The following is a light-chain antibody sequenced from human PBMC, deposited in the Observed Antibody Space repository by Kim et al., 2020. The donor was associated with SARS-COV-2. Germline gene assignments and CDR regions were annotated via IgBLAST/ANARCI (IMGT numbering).Light chain of an antibody. V-gene: IGLV2-11*03. J-gene: IGLJ3*02. CDR2: DVS. Sequence: SPGQSVTISCTGTSSDVGGYNSVSWYQQHPDKAPKLMIYDVSKRPSGVPDRFSGSKSGITASLTISGLQADDEADYYCCSYAGTWVFGGGTKLTVL. CDR1: SSDVGGYNS. CDR3: CSYAGTWV.